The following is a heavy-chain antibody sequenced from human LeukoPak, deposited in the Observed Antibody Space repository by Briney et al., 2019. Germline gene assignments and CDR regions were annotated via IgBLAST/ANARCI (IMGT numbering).Heavy chain of an antibody. J-gene: IGHJ4*02. D-gene: IGHD2-21*02. CDR3: AILVTAIDY. CDR1: GLTFSSYA. Sequence: GGSLRLPCAASGLTFSSYAMSWVRQAPGKGLEWVSAISGSGGSTYYADSVKGRFTISRDNSKNTLYLQMNSLRAEDTAVYYCAILVTAIDYWGQGTLVTVSS. V-gene: IGHV3-23*01. CDR2: ISGSGGST.